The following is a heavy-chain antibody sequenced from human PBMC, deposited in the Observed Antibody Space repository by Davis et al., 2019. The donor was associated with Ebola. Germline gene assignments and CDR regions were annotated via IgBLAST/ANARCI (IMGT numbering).Heavy chain of an antibody. CDR2: INWNGGST. D-gene: IGHD3-16*01. CDR1: GFTFDDYA. J-gene: IGHJ4*02. Sequence: GESLKISCAASGFTFDDYAMTWVRQAPGKGLEWVSGINWNGGSTGYADSVKGRFTISRDNAKNSLYLQMNSLRADDTAVYYCARGMGAGRHYWGQGTLVTVSS. CDR3: ARGMGAGRHY. V-gene: IGHV3-20*04.